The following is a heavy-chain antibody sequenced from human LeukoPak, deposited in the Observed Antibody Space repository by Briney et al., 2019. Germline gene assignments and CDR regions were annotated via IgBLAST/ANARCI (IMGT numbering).Heavy chain of an antibody. V-gene: IGHV3-7*01. J-gene: IGHJ6*04. CDR2: IKQDGSER. D-gene: IGHD3-22*01. CDR3: ARDDYYYDSSGYFFSLAMDV. Sequence: PGESLKISCGASGFTFSSYWMSWVRQAPGKGLEWVANIKQDGSERYYVDSVKGRFTISRDNAKNSLYLQMNSLRAEDTAVYYCARDDYYYDSSGYFFSLAMDVWGKGTTVTVSS. CDR1: GFTFSSYW.